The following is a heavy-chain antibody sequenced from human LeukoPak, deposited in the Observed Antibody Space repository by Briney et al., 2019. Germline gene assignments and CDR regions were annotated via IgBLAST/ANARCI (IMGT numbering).Heavy chain of an antibody. CDR3: ARTDWNTAVDY. D-gene: IGHD1-1*01. CDR1: GGSISSGGYS. Sequence: SQTLSLTCAVSGGSISSGGYSWSWIRQPPGKGLEWIGYIYHSGSTYYNPSLKSRVTISVDRSKNQFSLKLSSVTAAGTAVYYCARTDWNTAVDYWGQGTLVTVSS. CDR2: IYHSGST. V-gene: IGHV4-30-2*01. J-gene: IGHJ4*02.